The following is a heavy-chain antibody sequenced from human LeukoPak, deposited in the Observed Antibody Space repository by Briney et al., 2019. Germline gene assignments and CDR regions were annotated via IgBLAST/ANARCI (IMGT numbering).Heavy chain of an antibody. CDR3: ARGNHKGSGARYFDI. D-gene: IGHD3-10*01. V-gene: IGHV3-53*01. CDR1: GFTVSSNY. Sequence: PGGSLRLSCAASGFTVSSNYMSWVRQAPGKGLEWVSVIYSGGSTYYADSVKGRFTISRDNSKNTLYLQMNSLRAEDTAVYYCARGNHKGSGARYFDIWGHGTMVTVSS. CDR2: IYSGGST. J-gene: IGHJ3*02.